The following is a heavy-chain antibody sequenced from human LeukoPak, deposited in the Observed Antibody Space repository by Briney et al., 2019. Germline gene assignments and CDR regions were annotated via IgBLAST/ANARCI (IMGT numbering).Heavy chain of an antibody. Sequence: ASVKVSCKASGYTFTSYGISWVRQAPGQGLEWMGWISAYNGNTNYAQKLQGRVTMTTDTSTSTAYMELRSLSSDDTAVYYCARFMVGYYDSSGYLDYWGQGTLVTVSS. CDR2: ISAYNGNT. D-gene: IGHD3-22*01. CDR3: ARFMVGYYDSSGYLDY. J-gene: IGHJ4*02. CDR1: GYTFTSYG. V-gene: IGHV1-18*01.